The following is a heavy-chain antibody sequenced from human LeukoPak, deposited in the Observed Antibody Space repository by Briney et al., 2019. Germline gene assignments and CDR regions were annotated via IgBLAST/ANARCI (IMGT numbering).Heavy chain of an antibody. V-gene: IGHV3-66*01. CDR1: GFTVSSNY. CDR3: AGGPISSFPMDV. Sequence: GGSLRLSCAASGFTVSSNYMSWVRQAPGKGLEWVSVIYSGGSTYYADSVKGRFTISRDNAKNSLYLQMNSLRAEDTAVYYCAGGPISSFPMDVWGKGTTVTVSS. D-gene: IGHD6-6*01. J-gene: IGHJ6*03. CDR2: IYSGGST.